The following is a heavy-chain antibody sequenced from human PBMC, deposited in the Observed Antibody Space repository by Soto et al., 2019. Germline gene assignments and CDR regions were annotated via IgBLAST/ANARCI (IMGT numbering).Heavy chain of an antibody. CDR1: GFTFTRYS. CDR2: ISSTTNYI. V-gene: IGHV3-21*06. J-gene: IGHJ4*02. Sequence: GGSLRFSCAASGFTFTRYSVNWVRQAPGKGLEWVSSISSTTNYIYYGDSMKGRFTISRDNAKNSLYLEMNSLRAEDTAVYYCARESEDLTSNFDYWGQGTLVTVSS. CDR3: ARESEDLTSNFDY.